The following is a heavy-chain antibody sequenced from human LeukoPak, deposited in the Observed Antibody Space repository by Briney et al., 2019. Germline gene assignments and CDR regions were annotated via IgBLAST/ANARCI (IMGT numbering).Heavy chain of an antibody. D-gene: IGHD6-19*01. CDR3: ARAQNDRIGVAGLYYFDY. Sequence: SVKVSCKASGGTFSSYAISWVRQAPGQGLEWMGGTIPIFGTAKYAQKFQGRVTITADKSTSTSYMDLSSLRSEDTAVYYCARAQNDRIGVAGLYYFDYWGQGTLVTVSS. CDR2: TIPIFGTA. V-gene: IGHV1-69*06. CDR1: GGTFSSYA. J-gene: IGHJ4*02.